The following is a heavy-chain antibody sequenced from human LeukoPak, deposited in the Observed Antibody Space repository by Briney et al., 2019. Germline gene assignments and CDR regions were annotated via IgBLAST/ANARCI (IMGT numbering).Heavy chain of an antibody. D-gene: IGHD6-19*01. CDR1: GDSVSSNSAA. V-gene: IGHV6-1*01. Sequence: SQTLSLTCAISGDSVSSNSAAWNWIRQSPSRGLEWLGRTYYRSKWYNDYAESVKSRINIKPDTSKNQFSLQLNSVTPEDTAVYYCARVGEQWLVFFDYWGQGTLVTVSS. J-gene: IGHJ4*02. CDR2: TYYRSKWYN. CDR3: ARVGEQWLVFFDY.